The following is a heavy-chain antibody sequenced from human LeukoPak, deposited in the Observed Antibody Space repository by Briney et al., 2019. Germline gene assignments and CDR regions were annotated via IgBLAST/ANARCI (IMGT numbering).Heavy chain of an antibody. CDR3: ARELAVAATGTFES. V-gene: IGHV3-48*03. CDR2: ISGSGTTI. Sequence: GGSLRLSCAASRFTFSSFDLNWVRQAPGKGLEWVAYISGSGTTIYYADSVKGRFTISRDNAKNSLYLHMNSLRAEDTAVYYCARELAVAATGTFESWGQGTLVTVSS. D-gene: IGHD6-19*01. CDR1: RFTFSSFD. J-gene: IGHJ4*02.